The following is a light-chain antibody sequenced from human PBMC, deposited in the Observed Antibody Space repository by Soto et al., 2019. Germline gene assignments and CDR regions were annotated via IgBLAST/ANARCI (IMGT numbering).Light chain of an antibody. CDR2: EVD. CDR3: SSYGGSNNYV. Sequence: QSALTQPPSASGSPGQSVTISCTGTSSDVGGYNYVSWYQQHPGKAPKLIIYEVDKRPSGVPDRFSGSKSGDTASLTVSGLQAEDDADYYCSSYGGSNNYVFGTGTTLTVL. V-gene: IGLV2-8*01. CDR1: SSDVGGYNY. J-gene: IGLJ1*01.